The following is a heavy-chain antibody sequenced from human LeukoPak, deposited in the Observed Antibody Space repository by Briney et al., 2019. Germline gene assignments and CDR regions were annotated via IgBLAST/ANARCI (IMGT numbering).Heavy chain of an antibody. Sequence: SETLSLTCIVSGASIRSSTYYWGWIRQPPGKGLEWIGSIYYSGSTYYNPSLKSRVTISVDTSKNQFSLKLSSVTAADTAVYYCARRCSGGSCYSHYYMDVWGKGTTVTVSS. D-gene: IGHD2-15*01. CDR2: IYYSGST. CDR3: ARRCSGGSCYSHYYMDV. V-gene: IGHV4-39*01. CDR1: GASIRSSTYY. J-gene: IGHJ6*03.